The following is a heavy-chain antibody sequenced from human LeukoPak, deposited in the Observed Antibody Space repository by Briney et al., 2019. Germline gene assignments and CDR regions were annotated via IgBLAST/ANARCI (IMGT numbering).Heavy chain of an antibody. J-gene: IGHJ4*02. CDR1: GGSISSYY. D-gene: IGHD2-2*01. V-gene: IGHV4-59*01. CDR2: IYYSGST. Sequence: SETLSLTXTVSGGSISSYYWGWIRQPPGKGLEWIGYIYYSGSTNYNPSLKSRVTISVDTSKNQFSLKLSSVTAADTAVYYCARVGVPAATFDYWGQGTLVTVSS. CDR3: ARVGVPAATFDY.